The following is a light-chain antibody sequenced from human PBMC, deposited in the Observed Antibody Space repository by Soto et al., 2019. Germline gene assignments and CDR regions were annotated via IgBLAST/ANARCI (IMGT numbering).Light chain of an antibody. J-gene: IGKJ1*01. V-gene: IGKV3-20*01. CDR1: QSVSSTF. Sequence: EAVLTQSPDTLSLSPGERATLSCRASQSVSSTFLAWYQQRPGQAPRLLIYGASSRATGIPDRFSGSGSGTDFTLTITRLEPEDFALYYCQQFGTSATFGQGTKVEIK. CDR2: GAS. CDR3: QQFGTSAT.